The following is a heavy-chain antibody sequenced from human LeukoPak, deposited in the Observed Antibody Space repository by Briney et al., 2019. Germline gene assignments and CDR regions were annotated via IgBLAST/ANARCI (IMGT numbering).Heavy chain of an antibody. V-gene: IGHV3-7*01. CDR3: ASEYYYDSSGLTRFDP. CDR1: GFGFSDSY. D-gene: IGHD3-22*01. CDR2: IKQDGSEK. J-gene: IGHJ5*02. Sequence: GGSLRLSCVVSGFGFSDSYMTWIRQTPGKGLEWVANIKQDGSEKYYVDSVKGRFTISRDNAKNSLYLQMNSLRAEDTAVYYCASEYYYDSSGLTRFDPWGQGTLVTVSS.